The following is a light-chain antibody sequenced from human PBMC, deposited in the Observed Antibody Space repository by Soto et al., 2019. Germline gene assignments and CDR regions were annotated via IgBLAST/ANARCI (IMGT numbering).Light chain of an antibody. J-gene: IGKJ3*01. V-gene: IGKV3-20*01. CDR3: QQFGSSPGFT. CDR1: QSINSRY. Sequence: EIGLTQSPGTLSLSPGERATLSCRASQSINSRYLAWYQQKPGQAPRLLIYRASSRATGIPDRFSGSGSGTDFTLTISRLEPESFAVYYCQQFGSSPGFTFGPGTKVYSK. CDR2: RAS.